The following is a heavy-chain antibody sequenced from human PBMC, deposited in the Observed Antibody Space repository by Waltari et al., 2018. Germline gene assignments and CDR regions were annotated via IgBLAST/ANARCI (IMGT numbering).Heavy chain of an antibody. CDR3: ASRAGKAARGRGNIAGSFY. J-gene: IGHJ4*02. CDR1: GGSFSGYY. CDR2: INHSGST. Sequence: QVQLQQWGAGLLKPSETLSLTCAVYGGSFSGYYWSWIRQPPGKGLEWIGEINHSGSTNYNPSLKSRVTISVDTSKNQFSLKLSSVTAADTAVYYCASRAGKAARGRGNIAGSFYWGQGTLVTVSS. D-gene: IGHD6-6*01. V-gene: IGHV4-34*01.